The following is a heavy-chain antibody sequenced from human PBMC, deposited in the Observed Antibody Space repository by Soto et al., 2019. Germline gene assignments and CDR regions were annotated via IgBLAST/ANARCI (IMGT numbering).Heavy chain of an antibody. D-gene: IGHD6-19*01. Sequence: QVQLVQSGAEVKKPGSSVKVSCKASGGTFSSYAISWVRQAPGQGLEWMGGIIPIFGTANYAQKFQGRVTITADKSTSTAYMELSSLTSEDTAVYYCARWARDSSGWDAFDYWGQGTLVTVSS. CDR2: IIPIFGTA. CDR1: GGTFSSYA. J-gene: IGHJ4*02. CDR3: ARWARDSSGWDAFDY. V-gene: IGHV1-69*06.